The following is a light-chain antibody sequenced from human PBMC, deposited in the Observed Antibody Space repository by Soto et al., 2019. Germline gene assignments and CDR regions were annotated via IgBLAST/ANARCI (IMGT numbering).Light chain of an antibody. V-gene: IGKV3-20*01. J-gene: IGKJ3*01. CDR2: GTS. Sequence: EIVLTQSPGTLSLSPGERATLSCRASQSVSSSYLAWYQQKPGQAPRLLIYGTSARATGIPDRFSGSGSGTDFTLTISRLEPEDFSVFYCHQYGSSPPFTFGPRTNVDI. CDR3: HQYGSSPPFT. CDR1: QSVSSSY.